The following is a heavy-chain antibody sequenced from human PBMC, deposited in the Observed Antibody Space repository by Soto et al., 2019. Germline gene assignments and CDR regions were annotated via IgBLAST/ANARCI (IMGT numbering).Heavy chain of an antibody. V-gene: IGHV3-30*18. CDR3: AKHLLAVAGYLHGIDV. CDR2: ISHDGRNK. Sequence: QVQLVESGGGVVQPGRSLRLSCAASGFTFSRYGMHWVRQAPGKGLEWVAVISHDGRNKYFADSVKGRFTISRDNSQNTLYLQMNCLGADETAVYYCAKHLLAVAGYLHGIDVWGQGTTVTGSS. CDR1: GFTFSRYG. J-gene: IGHJ6*02. D-gene: IGHD6-19*01.